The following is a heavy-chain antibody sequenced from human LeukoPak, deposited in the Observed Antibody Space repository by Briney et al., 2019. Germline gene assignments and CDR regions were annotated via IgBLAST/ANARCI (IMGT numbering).Heavy chain of an antibody. J-gene: IGHJ4*02. CDR1: GFTFSSHR. CDR2: ISSDGTTT. Sequence: GGSLRLSCAASGFTFSSHRMNWIRQAPGKGLVWVSRISSDGTTTHYADSVRGRSTSSRDNAKNTLYLQMNSLRAEDTAVYYCARVGAALDYWGQGTLVTVSS. D-gene: IGHD2-15*01. V-gene: IGHV3-74*01. CDR3: ARVGAALDY.